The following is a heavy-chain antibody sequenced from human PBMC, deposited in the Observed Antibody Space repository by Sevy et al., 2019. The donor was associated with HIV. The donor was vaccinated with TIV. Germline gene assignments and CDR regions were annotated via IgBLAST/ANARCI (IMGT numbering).Heavy chain of an antibody. V-gene: IGHV4-39*01. CDR1: GGSISSSSYY. D-gene: IGHD5-18*01. CDR3: ARREILDAFDI. CDR2: IYYSGST. Sequence: SETLSLTCTVSGGSISSSSYYWGWIRQPPGKGLEWIGSIYYSGSTYYNPSLKSRVTISVDTSKNQFSLKLSSVTAADTAVYYCARREILDAFDIWGQGTMVTVPS. J-gene: IGHJ3*02.